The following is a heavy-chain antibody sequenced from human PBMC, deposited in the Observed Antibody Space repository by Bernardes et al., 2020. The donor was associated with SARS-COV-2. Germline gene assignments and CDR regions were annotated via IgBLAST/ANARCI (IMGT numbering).Heavy chain of an antibody. CDR1: GLTFSNYC. D-gene: IGHD4-4*01. Sequence: GGSLRLSCAVSGLTFSNYCMHWVRQAPGKGLVWVSRINSDGSITAYADSVKGRFTISRDNAKNTLHLQMNSLRAEDTAVYYCEVNYYYGMDVWGQGTTVTVSS. CDR2: INSDGSIT. CDR3: EVNYYYGMDV. V-gene: IGHV3-74*01. J-gene: IGHJ6*02.